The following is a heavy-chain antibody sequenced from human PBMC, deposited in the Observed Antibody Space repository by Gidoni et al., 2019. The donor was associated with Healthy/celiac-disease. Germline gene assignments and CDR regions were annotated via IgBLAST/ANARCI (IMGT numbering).Heavy chain of an antibody. CDR3: ATPALEPLNGDFQH. Sequence: EVQLLESGGGLVQPGGSLRLSCAASGFTFSSYAMSWGSQAPGKGLEWVSAFRCWCGCKYHPDSVKGRFTIPRENSKNPPYLQINSPRAQDPAVYYWATPALEPLNGDFQHWGQGTLVTVSS. V-gene: IGHV3-23*01. D-gene: IGHD1-26*01. CDR1: GFTFSSYA. CDR2: FRCWCGCK. J-gene: IGHJ1*01.